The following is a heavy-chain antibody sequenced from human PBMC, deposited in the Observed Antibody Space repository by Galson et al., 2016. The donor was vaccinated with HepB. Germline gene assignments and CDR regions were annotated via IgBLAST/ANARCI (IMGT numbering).Heavy chain of an antibody. CDR1: GFTVSTNH. J-gene: IGHJ4*02. CDR3: VRGLFEK. Sequence: SLRLSCAASGFTVSTNHVTWVRQAPGKGLEWVSLVDDGGTTFYADSVKGRFTMSRDTSTNTPSLQMNNLRAIDTAVYFCVRGLFEKWGQGTLIPVSS. CDR2: VDDGGTT. V-gene: IGHV3-53*01.